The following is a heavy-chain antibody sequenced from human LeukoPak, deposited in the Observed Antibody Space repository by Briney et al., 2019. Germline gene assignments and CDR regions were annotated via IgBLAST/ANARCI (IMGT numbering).Heavy chain of an antibody. CDR2: IYNGGAT. J-gene: IGHJ3*02. CDR1: GFTVNTHY. Sequence: GGSLRLSYAASGFTVNTHYMSWVRRAPGKGLEWVSVIYNGGATYYADSLKGRFTISRDNFENTLYLQMNSLRAEDTAVYYCATRSRVADAFDIWGRGTMVTVSS. CDR3: ATRSRVADAFDI. V-gene: IGHV3-53*01.